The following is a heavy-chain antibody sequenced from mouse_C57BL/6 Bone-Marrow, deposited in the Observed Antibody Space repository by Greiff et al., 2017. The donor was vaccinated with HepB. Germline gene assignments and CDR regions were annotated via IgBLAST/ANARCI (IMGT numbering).Heavy chain of an antibody. Sequence: EVQRVESGGGLVKPGGSLKLSCAASGFTFSDYGMHWVRQAPEKGLEWVAYISSGSSTIYYADTVKGRFTISRDNAKNTLFLQMTSLRSEDTAMYYCARRPITTVVAENWYFDVWGTGTTVTVSS. J-gene: IGHJ1*03. CDR3: ARRPITTVVAENWYFDV. CDR1: GFTFSDYG. CDR2: ISSGSSTI. D-gene: IGHD1-1*01. V-gene: IGHV5-17*01.